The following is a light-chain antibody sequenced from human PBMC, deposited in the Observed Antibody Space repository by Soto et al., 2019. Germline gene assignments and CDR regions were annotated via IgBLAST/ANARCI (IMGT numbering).Light chain of an antibody. CDR1: SSDIGGYNY. Sequence: QSALTQPASVSGSPGQSITISCTGTSSDIGGYNYVSWYQHRPGKAPKLMIYKVTKRPSGVSNRYSGSKSGNTASLTSSGLQGEDEADYYCCSYTSSSTLGFGGGTKLTVL. CDR3: CSYTSSSTLG. J-gene: IGLJ2*01. V-gene: IGLV2-14*01. CDR2: KVT.